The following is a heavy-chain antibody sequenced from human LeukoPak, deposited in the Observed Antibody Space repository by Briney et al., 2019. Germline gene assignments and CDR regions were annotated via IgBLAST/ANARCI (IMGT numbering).Heavy chain of an antibody. V-gene: IGHV5-51*01. CDR2: IYPSDSDT. CDR1: EYSFTNYW. Sequence: GESLKISCKVSEYSFTNYWIAWVRQMPGKGLERMGIIYPSDSDTTYSPSFQGQVTISADRSISTAYLQWSSLKASDTAMYYCARLTYGSGSYYLNWFDPWGQGTLVTVSS. D-gene: IGHD3-10*01. J-gene: IGHJ5*02. CDR3: ARLTYGSGSYYLNWFDP.